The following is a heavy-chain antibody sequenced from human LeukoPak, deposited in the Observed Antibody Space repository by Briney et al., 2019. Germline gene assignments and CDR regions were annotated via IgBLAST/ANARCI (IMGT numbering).Heavy chain of an antibody. Sequence: SETLSLTCTVSGGSISSYYWSWIRQPPGKGLEWIGCIYTSGSTNYNPSLKSRVTISVDTSKNQFSLKLSSVTAADTAVYYCARQYYYYMDVWGKGTTVTVSS. CDR2: IYTSGST. CDR3: ARQYYYYMDV. J-gene: IGHJ6*03. CDR1: GGSISSYY. V-gene: IGHV4-4*09.